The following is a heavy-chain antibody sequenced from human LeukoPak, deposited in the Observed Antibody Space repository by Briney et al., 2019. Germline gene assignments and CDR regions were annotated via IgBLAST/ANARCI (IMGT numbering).Heavy chain of an antibody. J-gene: IGHJ4*02. D-gene: IGHD4-17*01. CDR1: GFTFSDYA. CDR3: AKDRLPGDYVPQDY. V-gene: IGHV3-23*01. Sequence: GGSLRLSCAASGFTFSDYAMSWVRQAPGKGLEWVSFISAGGGSTYYADSVKGRFTISRDNSKNTLYLQMNSLRAEDTAVYYCAKDRLPGDYVPQDYWGQGTLVTVSS. CDR2: ISAGGGST.